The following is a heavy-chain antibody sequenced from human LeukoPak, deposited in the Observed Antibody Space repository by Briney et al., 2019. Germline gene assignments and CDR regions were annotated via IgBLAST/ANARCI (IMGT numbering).Heavy chain of an antibody. CDR1: GFTFSSYS. D-gene: IGHD3-10*01. Sequence: PGGSLRLSCAASGFTFSSYSMNWVRQAPGKGLEWVSSISSSSSYIYYADSVKGRFTISRDNAKNSLYLQMNSLRAEDTAVCYCARDPKYYYGSGSYYTTDYWGQGTLVTVSS. CDR2: ISSSSSYI. V-gene: IGHV3-21*01. CDR3: ARDPKYYYGSGSYYTTDY. J-gene: IGHJ4*02.